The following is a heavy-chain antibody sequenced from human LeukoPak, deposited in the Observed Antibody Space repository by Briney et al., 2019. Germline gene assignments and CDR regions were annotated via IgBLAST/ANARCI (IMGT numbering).Heavy chain of an antibody. Sequence: ASVKVSCKASGYTFTGYYMHWVRQAPGQGLEWMGWINPNSGGTNYAQKFQGRVTMTRDTSTSTVYMELSSLRSEDTAVYYCARSYSGYDSPFDYWGQGTLVTVSS. D-gene: IGHD5-12*01. CDR1: GYTFTGYY. V-gene: IGHV1-2*02. CDR3: ARSYSGYDSPFDY. J-gene: IGHJ4*02. CDR2: INPNSGGT.